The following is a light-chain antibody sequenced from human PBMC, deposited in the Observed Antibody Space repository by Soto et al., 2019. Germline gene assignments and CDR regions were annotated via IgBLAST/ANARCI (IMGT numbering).Light chain of an antibody. V-gene: IGKV1-39*01. J-gene: IGKJ1*01. CDR2: AAS. CDR3: QQSYSIPWT. Sequence: DIQMTQSPSSLSASVGDRVTITCRASQSISSYLNWYQQKPGKAPKLLIDAASSLQSGVPSRFSGSGAGTDFTLTISSLQPEDFATYYCQQSYSIPWTFGQGTKVDIK. CDR1: QSISSY.